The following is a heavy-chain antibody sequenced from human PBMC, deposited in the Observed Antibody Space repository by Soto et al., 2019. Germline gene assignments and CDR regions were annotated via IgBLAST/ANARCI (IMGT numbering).Heavy chain of an antibody. CDR1: GFTFSSYA. J-gene: IGHJ1*01. D-gene: IGHD6-6*01. Sequence: GGSLRLSCAASGFTFSSYAMSWVRQAPGKGLEWVSAISGSGGSTYYADSVKCRFTITRDNSKNTLYLQMTGLRAEDTAVYYCATSSSSSFYFEHWGQGTLVTVSS. CDR3: ATSSSSSFYFEH. CDR2: ISGSGGST. V-gene: IGHV3-23*01.